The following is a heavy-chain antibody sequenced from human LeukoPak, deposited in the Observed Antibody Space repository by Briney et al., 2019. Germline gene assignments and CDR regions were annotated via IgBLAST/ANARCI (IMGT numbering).Heavy chain of an antibody. D-gene: IGHD2-15*01. CDR2: ISSTSSTI. J-gene: IGHJ4*02. Sequence: GGSLRLSCAASGFTLSTYGMNWVRQAPGKGLEWVSFISSTSSTIYYADSVKGRFTISRDNAKNSLYLQMNSLRAEDTAVYYCARDIVVVVATDCYFDYWGQGTLVTVSS. V-gene: IGHV3-48*01. CDR1: GFTLSTYG. CDR3: ARDIVVVVATDCYFDY.